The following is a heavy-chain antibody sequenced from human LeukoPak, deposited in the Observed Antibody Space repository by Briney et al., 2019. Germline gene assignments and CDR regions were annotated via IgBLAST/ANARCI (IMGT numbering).Heavy chain of an antibody. CDR3: AKTYYDFWSSYYPFDP. Sequence: GGSLRLSCAASGFTFSSYAMSWVRQAPGKGLEWVAFIRYDGRNNYYADSVKGRFTISRDNSKNTLYLQMNSLRAEDTAVYYCAKTYYDFWSSYYPFDPWGQGTLVTVSS. D-gene: IGHD3-3*01. V-gene: IGHV3-30*02. J-gene: IGHJ5*02. CDR2: IRYDGRNN. CDR1: GFTFSSYA.